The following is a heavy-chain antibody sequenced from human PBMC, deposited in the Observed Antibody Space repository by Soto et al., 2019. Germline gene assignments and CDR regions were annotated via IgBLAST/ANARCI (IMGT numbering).Heavy chain of an antibody. CDR1: GGSISSGGYY. D-gene: IGHD5-12*01. CDR3: ARDISRDGYNYYFDY. Sequence: PSETLSLTCTVSGGSISSGGYYWSWIRQHPGKGLEWIGYIYYSGSTYYNPSLKSRVTISVDTSKNQFSLKLSSVTAADTAVYYCARDISRDGYNYYFDYWGQGTRVTVSS. J-gene: IGHJ4*02. V-gene: IGHV4-31*03. CDR2: IYYSGST.